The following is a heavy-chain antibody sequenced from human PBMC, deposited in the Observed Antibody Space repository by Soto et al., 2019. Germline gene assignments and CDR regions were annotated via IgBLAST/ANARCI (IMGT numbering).Heavy chain of an antibody. CDR1: GGSISSSSYY. J-gene: IGHJ6*02. CDR2: IYYSGST. CDR3: ARLKGDIVTGYPHYYYYVMDV. Sequence: PSETLSLTCTVSGGSISSSSYYWGWIRQPPGKGLEWIGRIYYSGSTYYNSSLKSRVTISVDTSKNQFSLKLSSVTAADTAVYYCARLKGDIVTGYPHYYYYVMDVCAQGPTVPVSS. V-gene: IGHV4-39*01. D-gene: IGHD3-9*01.